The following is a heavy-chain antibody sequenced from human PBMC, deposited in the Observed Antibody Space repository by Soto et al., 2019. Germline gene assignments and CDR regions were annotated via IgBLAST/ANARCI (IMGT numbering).Heavy chain of an antibody. V-gene: IGHV4-59*01. J-gene: IGHJ4*02. CDR2: IYYSGST. CDR1: GGSISSYY. D-gene: IGHD2-21*02. CDR3: AKLWGDYYFDY. Sequence: SSETLSLTCTVSGGSISSYYWSWIRQPPGKGLEWIGYIYYSGSTNYNPSLKSRVTISVDTSKNQFSLKLSSVTAADTAVYYCAKLWGDYYFDYWGQGTLVTVSS.